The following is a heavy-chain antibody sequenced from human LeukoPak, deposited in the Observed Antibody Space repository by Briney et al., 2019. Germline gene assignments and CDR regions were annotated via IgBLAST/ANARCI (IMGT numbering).Heavy chain of an antibody. CDR1: GGSISSYY. D-gene: IGHD6-13*01. CDR3: ARPSIAAAGTYYFDY. CDR2: INHSGST. Sequence: PETLSLTCTVSGGSISSYYWSWIRQPPGKGLEWIGEINHSGSTNYNPSLKSRVTISVDTSKNQFSLKLSSVTAADTAVYYCARPSIAAAGTYYFDYWGQGTLVTVSS. J-gene: IGHJ4*02. V-gene: IGHV4-34*01.